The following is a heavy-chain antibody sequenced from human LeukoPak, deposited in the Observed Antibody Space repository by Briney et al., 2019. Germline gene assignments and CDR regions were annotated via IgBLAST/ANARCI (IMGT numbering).Heavy chain of an antibody. CDR1: GFTFSSYA. V-gene: IGHV3-23*01. J-gene: IGHJ4*02. Sequence: GGSLRLSCAASGFTFSSYAVSWVRQAPGKGLEWVSAISGSGGSTYYADSVKGRFTISRDNSKNTLYLQMNSLRAEDTAVYYCAKDRRRIAVAGISPFDYWGQGTLVTVSS. CDR3: AKDRRRIAVAGISPFDY. D-gene: IGHD6-19*01. CDR2: ISGSGGST.